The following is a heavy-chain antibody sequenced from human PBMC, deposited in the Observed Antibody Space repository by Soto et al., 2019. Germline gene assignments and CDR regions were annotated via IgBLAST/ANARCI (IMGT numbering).Heavy chain of an antibody. CDR3: AMYIVVVTATYAFDI. J-gene: IGHJ3*02. CDR1: GFTVSSNY. CDR2: IYSGGST. V-gene: IGHV3-53*05. Sequence: PGGSLRLSCAASGFTVSSNYMSWVRQAPGKGLEWVSVIYSGGSTYYADSVKGRFTISRDNSKNTLYLQMNSLRAEDTAVYYCAMYIVVVTATYAFDIWGQGTMVTVSS. D-gene: IGHD2-21*02.